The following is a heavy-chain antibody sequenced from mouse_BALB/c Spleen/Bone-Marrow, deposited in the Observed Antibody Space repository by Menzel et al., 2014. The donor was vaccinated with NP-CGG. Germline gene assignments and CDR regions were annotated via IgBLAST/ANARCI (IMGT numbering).Heavy chain of an antibody. CDR3: TRGGNWEDSDY. Sequence: EVQLVESGGGLVQPGGSRKLSCAASGFTFSSFGMHWVRRAPEKGLEWVAYISSGSSPIFYADTVKGRFTISRDNPKNTLFLQMTSLRSEDTAIYYCTRGGNWEDSDYWGQGTTLTVSS. D-gene: IGHD4-1*01. V-gene: IGHV5-17*02. J-gene: IGHJ2*01. CDR1: GFTFSSFG. CDR2: ISSGSSPI.